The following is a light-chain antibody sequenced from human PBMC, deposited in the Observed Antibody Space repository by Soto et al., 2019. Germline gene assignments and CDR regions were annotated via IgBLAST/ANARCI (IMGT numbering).Light chain of an antibody. V-gene: IGLV2-23*01. CDR1: SSDVGTYNL. CDR3: CAYAGNSRYV. J-gene: IGLJ1*01. CDR2: EGT. Sequence: QSVLTQPASVSGPPGQSITISCTGTSSDVGTYNLVSWYQQRPGKAPKLIISEGTRRPSGVFDRFSGSKSGNTASLSISGLQADDEADYYCCAYAGNSRYVFGTGTKVTVL.